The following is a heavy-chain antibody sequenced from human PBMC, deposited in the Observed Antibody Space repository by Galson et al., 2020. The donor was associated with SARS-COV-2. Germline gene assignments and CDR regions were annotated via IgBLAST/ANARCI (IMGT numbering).Heavy chain of an antibody. CDR2: IYSGGST. J-gene: IGHJ4*02. Sequence: EGSLRLSCAASGFTVSSNYMSWVRQAPGKGLEWVSVIYSGGSTYYADSVKGRFTISRDNSKNTLYLQMNSLRAEDTAVYYCARDPSDSSGYYDYWGQGTLVTVSS. V-gene: IGHV3-53*01. CDR1: GFTVSSNY. CDR3: ARDPSDSSGYYDY. D-gene: IGHD3-22*01.